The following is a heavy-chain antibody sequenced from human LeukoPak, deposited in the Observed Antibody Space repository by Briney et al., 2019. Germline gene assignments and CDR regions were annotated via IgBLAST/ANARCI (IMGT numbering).Heavy chain of an antibody. Sequence: ASVKVSCKASGYSFTGHYMHWVRQAPGQGLEWMGWINPSSGGTNYAQKFQGRVTMTRDTSIGTAYMELSRLRSDDTAVYYCARRSGSYWDFDYWGQGTLVTVSS. CDR1: GYSFTGHY. D-gene: IGHD1-26*01. V-gene: IGHV1-2*02. CDR2: INPSSGGT. J-gene: IGHJ4*02. CDR3: ARRSGSYWDFDY.